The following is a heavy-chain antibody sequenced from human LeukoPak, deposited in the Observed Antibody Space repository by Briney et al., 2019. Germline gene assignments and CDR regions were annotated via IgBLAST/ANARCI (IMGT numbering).Heavy chain of an antibody. CDR3: ARGGEYGDYPDY. Sequence: GGSLRLSCAASGFTFSSYEMNWVRQAPGKGLEWVSYISSSGSTIYYADSVKGRFTISRDNAENSLYLQMNSLRAEDTAVYYCARGGEYGDYPDYWGQGTLVTVSS. J-gene: IGHJ4*02. D-gene: IGHD4-17*01. CDR1: GFTFSSYE. V-gene: IGHV3-48*03. CDR2: ISSSGSTI.